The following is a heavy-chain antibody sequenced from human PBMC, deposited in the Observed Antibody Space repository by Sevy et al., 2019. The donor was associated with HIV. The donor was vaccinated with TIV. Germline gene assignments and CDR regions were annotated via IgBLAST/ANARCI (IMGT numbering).Heavy chain of an antibody. CDR2: IWYDGTNK. CDR1: GFSISGYG. J-gene: IGHJ4*02. Sequence: GGSLRLSCAASGFSISGYGMHWVRQAPGKGLEWVAVIWYDGTNKEYADSVKGRFTISRDNSKNTLYLQMNTLRAEDTAVYYCAREDIRVAGIGYYFHSWGQGTLVTVSS. V-gene: IGHV3-33*01. CDR3: AREDIRVAGIGYYFHS. D-gene: IGHD6-19*01.